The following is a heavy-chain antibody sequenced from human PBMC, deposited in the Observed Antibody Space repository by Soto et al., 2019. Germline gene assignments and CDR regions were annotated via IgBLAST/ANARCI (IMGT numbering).Heavy chain of an antibody. V-gene: IGHV1-2*02. D-gene: IGHD4-17*01. CDR2: INPHSGDT. J-gene: IGHJ6*02. CDR1: GYTFTDHY. Sequence: QVQLVQSGAEVKKPGASVKVSYVASGYTFTDHYIHWVRQAPGQGLEWMGWINPHSGDTIYAQEFPGRVTLTRDTSISTASMELSRLRSDDTAVYYCARGRTVNFYGMDVWGQGTTVTVSS. CDR3: ARGRTVNFYGMDV.